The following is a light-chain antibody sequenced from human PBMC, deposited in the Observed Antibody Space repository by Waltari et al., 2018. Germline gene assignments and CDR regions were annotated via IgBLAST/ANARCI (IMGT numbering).Light chain of an antibody. CDR1: QSISTY. CDR2: AAS. Sequence: DIQMNQSPSPLSASVGDRVTITCRARQSISTYLNWYQQKPGKAPKLLIYAASSLQCGVPARFSGSGSGTDFTLTISSLRAEDVAAYYCQQCYSTPRTFGQGTKVEIK. J-gene: IGKJ1*01. V-gene: IGKV1-39*01. CDR3: QQCYSTPRT.